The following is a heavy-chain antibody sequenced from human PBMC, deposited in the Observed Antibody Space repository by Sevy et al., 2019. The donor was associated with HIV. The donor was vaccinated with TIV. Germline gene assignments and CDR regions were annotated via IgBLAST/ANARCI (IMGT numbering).Heavy chain of an antibody. V-gene: IGHV4-34*01. D-gene: IGHD2-2*01. J-gene: IGHJ5*02. Sequence: SETLSLTCAVHDGSFSGYYWNWSRQLPGKGLEWIGEINESGITYYNPSLKSRVTISVDTSKKQFSLKLNSVTAMDSAVYFCARSPPVVVVPGAPSWFDPWGQGTLVTVSS. CDR3: ARSPPVVVVPGAPSWFDP. CDR2: INESGIT. CDR1: DGSFSGYY.